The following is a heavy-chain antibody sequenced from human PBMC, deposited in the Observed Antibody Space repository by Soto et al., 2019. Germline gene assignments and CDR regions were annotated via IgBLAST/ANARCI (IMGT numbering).Heavy chain of an antibody. CDR2: ISYDGSNK. Sequence: GGSLRLSCAASGFTFSSYAMHWVRQAPGKGLEWVAVISYDGSNKYYADSVKGRFTISRDNSKNTLYLQMNSLRAEDTAVYYCARGSSSLDYFDYWGQGTLVTVSS. D-gene: IGHD6-6*01. J-gene: IGHJ4*02. CDR3: ARGSSSLDYFDY. CDR1: GFTFSSYA. V-gene: IGHV3-30-3*01.